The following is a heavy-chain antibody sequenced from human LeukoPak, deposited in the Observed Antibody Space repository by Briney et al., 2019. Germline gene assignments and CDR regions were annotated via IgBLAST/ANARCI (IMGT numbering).Heavy chain of an antibody. CDR2: IGRSDSTT. Sequence: PGGSLRLSCVASGFTFSSYEMNWVRQAPGKGLERLSYIGRSDSTTHYADSVKGRFTISRDNAKNSLYLQMHSLRAEDTAVYYCASQRHLYGAFDIWGQGTMVTVSS. V-gene: IGHV3-48*03. D-gene: IGHD2-2*02. J-gene: IGHJ3*02. CDR3: ASQRHLYGAFDI. CDR1: GFTFSSYE.